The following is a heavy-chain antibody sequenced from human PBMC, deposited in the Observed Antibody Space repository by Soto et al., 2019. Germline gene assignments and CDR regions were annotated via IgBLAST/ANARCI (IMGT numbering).Heavy chain of an antibody. CDR2: IYWDDDK. CDR1: GFSLSTSGVG. Sequence: QITLKESGPTLVKPTQTLTLTCTFSGFSLSTSGVGVGWIRQPPGKALEWLALIYWDDDKRYSPSLKSRLTITTDTSKNQVVLTMTNMDTVDTATYYCAHEDEIAAAQTWGQGTLVTVSS. D-gene: IGHD6-13*01. J-gene: IGHJ5*02. V-gene: IGHV2-5*02. CDR3: AHEDEIAAAQT.